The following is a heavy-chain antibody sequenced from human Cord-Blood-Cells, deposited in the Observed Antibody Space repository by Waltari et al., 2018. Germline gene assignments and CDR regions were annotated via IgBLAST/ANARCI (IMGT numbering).Heavy chain of an antibody. CDR2: IIPILGIA. V-gene: IGHV1-69*09. D-gene: IGHD2-2*01. J-gene: IGHJ4*02. CDR1: GGTFSRYA. CDR3: ARALGWYCSSTSCYFDY. Sequence: QVQLVQSGAEVKKPGSSVKVSCKASGGTFSRYAISWVRQAPGQGLEWMGRIIPILGIANYAQKFQGRVTITADKSTSTAYMELSSLRSEDTAVYYCARALGWYCSSTSCYFDYWGQGTLVTVSS.